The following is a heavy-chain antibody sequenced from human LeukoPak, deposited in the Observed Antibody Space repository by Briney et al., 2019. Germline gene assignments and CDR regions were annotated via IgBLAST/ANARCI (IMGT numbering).Heavy chain of an antibody. CDR2: ISSSSSTI. V-gene: IGHV3-48*01. CDR3: ARESPSFDY. Sequence: GGSLRLSCAASGFTFSSYSMNWDRQAPGKGLEWVSYISSSSSTIYYADSVKGRFTISRDNAKNSLYLQMNSLRAEGTAVYYCARESPSFDYWGQGTLVTVSS. J-gene: IGHJ4*02. CDR1: GFTFSSYS.